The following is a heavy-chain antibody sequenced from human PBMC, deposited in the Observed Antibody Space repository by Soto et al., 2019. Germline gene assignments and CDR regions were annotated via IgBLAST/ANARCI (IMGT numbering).Heavy chain of an antibody. CDR2: ISDTGSST. CDR3: ANRHRYYGLDI. J-gene: IGHJ6*02. Sequence: RRLSCAASGFTFGRYAMTWVRQGPGKGLEWVSGISDTGSSTYYADTVKGRFTISRDNSKNTVYLQMYSLTAEDTAVYYCANRHRYYGLDIWGQGTTVTVSS. CDR1: GFTFGRYA. V-gene: IGHV3-23*01.